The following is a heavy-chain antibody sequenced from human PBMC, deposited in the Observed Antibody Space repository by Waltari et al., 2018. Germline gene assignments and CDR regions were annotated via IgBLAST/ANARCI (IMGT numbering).Heavy chain of an antibody. CDR2: IIPIFGTA. V-gene: IGHV1-69*08. Sequence: QVQLVQSGAEVKKPGSSVKVSCKASGGTFSSYAISWVRQAPGQGLEWMGRIIPIFGTANYAQKFQGRVTITADKSTSTAYMELSSLRSEDTAVYYCARDVREFENSRYWYFDLWGRGTLVTVSS. CDR1: GGTFSSYA. J-gene: IGHJ2*01. D-gene: IGHD3-10*01. CDR3: ARDVREFENSRYWYFDL.